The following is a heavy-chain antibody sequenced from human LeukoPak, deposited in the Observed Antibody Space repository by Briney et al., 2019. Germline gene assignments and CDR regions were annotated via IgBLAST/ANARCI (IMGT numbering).Heavy chain of an antibody. J-gene: IGHJ4*02. V-gene: IGHV4-34*01. D-gene: IGHD6-19*01. Sequence: SETLSLTCAVYGGSFSGYYWSWIRQPPGKGLEWIGEINHSGSTNYNPSLKSRVTLSVDTSKNQFSLKLSSVTAADTAVYYCARGFMALCGWPYFDYWGQGTLVTVSS. CDR1: GGSFSGYY. CDR2: INHSGST. CDR3: ARGFMALCGWPYFDY.